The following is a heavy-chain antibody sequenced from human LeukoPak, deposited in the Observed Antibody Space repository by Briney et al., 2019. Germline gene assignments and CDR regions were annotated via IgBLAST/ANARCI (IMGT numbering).Heavy chain of an antibody. D-gene: IGHD4-17*01. J-gene: IGHJ4*02. CDR2: LHTSGST. CDR1: GGSFSGYY. V-gene: IGHV4-4*07. CDR3: ARDFGYGDYFFDD. Sequence: SETLSLTCAVYGGSFSGYYWSWIRQPAGEGLEWIGRLHTSGSTHYNPSLKSRLTMSVDTSKNQFSLKLSSVTAADTAVYYCARDFGYGDYFFDDWGQGTLVTVSS.